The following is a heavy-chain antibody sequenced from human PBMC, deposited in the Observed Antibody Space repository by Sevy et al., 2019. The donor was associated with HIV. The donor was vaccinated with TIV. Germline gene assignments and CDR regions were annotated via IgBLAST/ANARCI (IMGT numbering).Heavy chain of an antibody. V-gene: IGHV4-34*01. CDR1: GGSFSGYY. J-gene: IGHJ4*02. CDR2: INHRGGT. D-gene: IGHD3-3*01. Sequence: SETLSLTCAVYGGSFSGYYWSWIRQPPGKGLEWIGEINHRGGTNYNPSLKSRVTTSVDTSKNQLSLELSSVTAADTAMYFCARGRVAAPTLTSVFGVADGTYFDCWGQGTLVTVSS. CDR3: ARGRVAAPTLTSVFGVADGTYFDC.